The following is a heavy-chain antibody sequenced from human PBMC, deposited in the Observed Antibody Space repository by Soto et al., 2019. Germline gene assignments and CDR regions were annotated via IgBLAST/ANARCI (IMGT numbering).Heavy chain of an antibody. V-gene: IGHV3-48*02. J-gene: IGHJ4*02. CDR2: ISSSSSTI. CDR3: AREGITMIVRSGYFDY. CDR1: GFTFSSYS. Sequence: GGSLRLSCAASGFTFSSYSMNWVRQAPGKGLEWVSYISSSSSTIYYADSVKGRFTISRDNAKNSLYLQMNSLRDEDTAVYYCAREGITMIVRSGYFDYWGQGTLVTVSS. D-gene: IGHD3-22*01.